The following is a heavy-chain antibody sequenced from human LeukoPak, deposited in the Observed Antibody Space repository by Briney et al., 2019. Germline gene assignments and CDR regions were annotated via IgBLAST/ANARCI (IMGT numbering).Heavy chain of an antibody. Sequence: GGSLTLSCAASGFTVSSNYMSWVRQAPGKGLEWVSVIYSGGNTYYADSVKGRFTISRDNSKNTLYLRMNGLRAEDTAVYYCARDQRGDGINYFDYWGQGTLVTVSS. CDR2: IYSGGNT. CDR1: GFTVSSNY. V-gene: IGHV3-53*01. CDR3: ARDQRGDGINYFDY. D-gene: IGHD1-14*01. J-gene: IGHJ4*02.